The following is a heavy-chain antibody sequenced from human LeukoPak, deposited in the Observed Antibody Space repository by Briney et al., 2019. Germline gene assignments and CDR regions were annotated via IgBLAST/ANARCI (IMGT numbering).Heavy chain of an antibody. CDR1: GFTFSSYA. CDR2: ISYDGSNK. J-gene: IGHJ4*02. CDR3: AKDRDGYKDY. D-gene: IGHD5-24*01. V-gene: IGHV3-30-3*01. Sequence: GGSLRLSCAASGFTFSSYAMHWVRQAPGKGLEWVAVISYDGSNKYYADSVKGRFTISRDNSKNTLYLQMNSLRAEDTAVYYCAKDRDGYKDYWGQGTLVTVSS.